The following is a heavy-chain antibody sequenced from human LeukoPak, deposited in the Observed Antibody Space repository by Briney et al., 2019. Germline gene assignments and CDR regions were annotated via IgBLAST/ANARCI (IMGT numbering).Heavy chain of an antibody. CDR1: GFTFSSYW. J-gene: IGHJ4*02. V-gene: IGHV3-74*01. CDR3: ARDNNWNDFDH. CDR2: INSDGSST. D-gene: IGHD1-1*01. Sequence: GGSLRLSCAASGFTFSSYWMHWVRQAPGKGLVWFSRINSDGSSTSYADSVKGRFTISRDNAKNTLYLQMNSLRAEDTAVYYCARDNNWNDFDHWGQGTLVTVSS.